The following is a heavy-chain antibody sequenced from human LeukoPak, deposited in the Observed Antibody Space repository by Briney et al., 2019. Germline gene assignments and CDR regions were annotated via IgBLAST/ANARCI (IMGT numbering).Heavy chain of an antibody. V-gene: IGHV1-2*06. CDR1: GYTFTGYY. Sequence: APVKVSCKASGYTFTGYYMHWVRQAPGQGLEWMGRINPNSGGTNYAQKFQGRVTMTRDTSISTAYMELSRLRSDDTAVYYCARETTLRFLEWLLGSGYYYYMDVWGKGTTVTVSS. CDR3: ARETTLRFLEWLLGSGYYYYMDV. J-gene: IGHJ6*03. CDR2: INPNSGGT. D-gene: IGHD3-3*01.